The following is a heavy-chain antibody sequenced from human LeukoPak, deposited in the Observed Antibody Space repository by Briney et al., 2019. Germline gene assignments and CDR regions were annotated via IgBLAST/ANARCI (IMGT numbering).Heavy chain of an antibody. CDR2: ISAYDGNT. CDR1: GLTFSNYG. CDR3: ARDQTMVRGVSNY. J-gene: IGHJ4*02. V-gene: IGHV1-18*01. D-gene: IGHD3-10*01. Sequence: GASVKVSCKASGLTFSNYGITWVRQAPGQGLEWVGWISAYDGNTNYAQKLQGRVTMTTDTSTSTAYMELRSLRSDDTAVYYCARDQTMVRGVSNYWGQGTLVTVSS.